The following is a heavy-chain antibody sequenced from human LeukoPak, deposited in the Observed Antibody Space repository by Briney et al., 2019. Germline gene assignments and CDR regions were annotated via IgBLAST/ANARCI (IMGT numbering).Heavy chain of an antibody. V-gene: IGHV3-23*01. CDR2: NSGSGGST. CDR1: GFTFSSYA. D-gene: IGHD1-1*01. Sequence: GGSLRLSCAASGFTFSSYAMSWVRQAPGKGVEWVSANSGSGGSTYYADSVKGGFTISRDNSKNTLYLQMNSLRAEDTAVYYCARDGRPYYMDVWGKGTTVTVSS. J-gene: IGHJ6*03. CDR3: ARDGRPYYMDV.